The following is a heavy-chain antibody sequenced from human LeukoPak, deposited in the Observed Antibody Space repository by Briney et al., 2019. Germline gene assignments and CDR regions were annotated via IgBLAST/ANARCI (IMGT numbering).Heavy chain of an antibody. CDR2: ISGSGGST. D-gene: IGHD2-2*01. CDR1: GFTFGSYA. Sequence: GGSLRLSCAASGFTFGSYAMSWVRQAPGKGLEWVSAISGSGGSTYYADSVKGRFTISRDNSKNTLYLQMNSLRAEDTAVYYCAKTHWGSYCSSTSCYPYFDYWGQGTLVTVSS. J-gene: IGHJ4*02. V-gene: IGHV3-23*01. CDR3: AKTHWGSYCSSTSCYPYFDY.